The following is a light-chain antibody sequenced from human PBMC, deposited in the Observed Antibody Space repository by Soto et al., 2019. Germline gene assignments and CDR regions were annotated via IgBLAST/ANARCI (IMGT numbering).Light chain of an antibody. Sequence: DLQMTQSPASLAASVGDRVTITCRASQTISSFLNWYQKKRGKAPKLLIHGTTGLQTGVPSRFRGSGSGTDFTLTISSLQPEDFATYYCQQSYSNPRTFGQGTKVEIK. V-gene: IGKV1-39*01. J-gene: IGKJ1*01. CDR2: GTT. CDR1: QTISSF. CDR3: QQSYSNPRT.